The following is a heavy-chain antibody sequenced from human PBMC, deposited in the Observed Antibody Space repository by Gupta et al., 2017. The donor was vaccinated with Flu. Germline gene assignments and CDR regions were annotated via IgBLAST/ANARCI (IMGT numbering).Heavy chain of an antibody. V-gene: IGHV3-15*01. CDR2: LKSETDGGTA. CDR3: TTDSSGGITFDI. Sequence: EVQLVESGGGWVKPWGSLRLSCAASGFSFSDAYMNWVRQAPGKGLEWVGRLKSETDGGTADYAAPVKGRFTISRDDSKNTLWLQMNSLRTEDTAVYYCTTDSSGGITFDIWGQGTPVTVSA. J-gene: IGHJ3*02. CDR1: GFSFSDAY. D-gene: IGHD3-10*01.